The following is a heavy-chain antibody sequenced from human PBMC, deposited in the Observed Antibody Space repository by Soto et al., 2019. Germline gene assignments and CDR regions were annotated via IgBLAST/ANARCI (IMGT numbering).Heavy chain of an antibody. D-gene: IGHD2-15*01. CDR1: GFTFSSYG. J-gene: IGHJ5*02. CDR2: IWYDGSNK. V-gene: IGHV3-33*01. CDR3: ARDHTEYCSGVSCYWFDP. Sequence: QVQLVESGGGVVQPGRALRLSCAASGFTFSSYGMHWVRQAPGKGLEWVAVIWYDGSNKYYADSVKGRFTISRDNSKKSLYLQMNSLRAEDTAVYYCARDHTEYCSGVSCYWFDPWGQGTLVTVSS.